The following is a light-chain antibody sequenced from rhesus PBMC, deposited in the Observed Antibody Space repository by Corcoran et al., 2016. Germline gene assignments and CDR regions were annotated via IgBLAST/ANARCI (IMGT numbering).Light chain of an antibody. CDR3: KQCNTPPWT. Sequence: DIQMTQSPSSLSASVGDKVTITCRASPGISTWLAWSQQQPGKALQLLISKASSLHSGVPSMCSGSGSGTEFTLTISSLQPEYFATYYCKQCNTPPWTFGQGARVEIK. CDR1: PGISTW. V-gene: IGKV1-21*01. CDR2: KAS. J-gene: IGKJ1*01.